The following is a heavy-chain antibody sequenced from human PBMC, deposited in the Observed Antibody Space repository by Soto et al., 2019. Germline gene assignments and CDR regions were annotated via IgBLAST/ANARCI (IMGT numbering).Heavy chain of an antibody. CDR1: GFSLSTSGVG. Sequence: SGPTLVNPTQTLTLTCTFSGFSLSTSGVGVGWIRQPPGKALEWLALIYWDDDKRYSPSLKSRLTITKDTSKNQVVLTMTNMDPVDTATYYCAHRPEGAYYDSSGYSSYFDYWGQGTLVTVSS. J-gene: IGHJ4*02. D-gene: IGHD3-22*01. V-gene: IGHV2-5*02. CDR3: AHRPEGAYYDSSGYSSYFDY. CDR2: IYWDDDK.